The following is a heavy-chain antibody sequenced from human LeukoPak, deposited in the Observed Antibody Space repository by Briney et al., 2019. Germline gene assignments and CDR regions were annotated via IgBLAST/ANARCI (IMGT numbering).Heavy chain of an antibody. V-gene: IGHV3-74*01. J-gene: IGHJ4*02. Sequence: GGSLRLSCAASGLTLSGYWMHWVRQAPGKGLVWVSRINGDASSTSYADSVKGRFTISRDNSKNTLYLQMNSLRAEDTAVYYCAKDRTTLRYFDWCFDYWGQGTLVTVSS. D-gene: IGHD3-9*01. CDR2: INGDASST. CDR1: GLTLSGYW. CDR3: AKDRTTLRYFDWCFDY.